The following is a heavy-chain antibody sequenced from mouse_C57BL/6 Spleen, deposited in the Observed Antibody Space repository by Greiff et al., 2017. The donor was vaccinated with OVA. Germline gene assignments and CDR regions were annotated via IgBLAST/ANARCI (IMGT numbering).Heavy chain of an antibody. CDR1: GFSLTSYG. J-gene: IGHJ4*01. D-gene: IGHD1-1*01. CDR3: ASYYYGSDAMDY. Sequence: QVQLKESGPGLVQPSQRLSITCTVSGFSLTSYGVHWVRQSPGKGLEWLGVIWSGGSTDYNAAFISRLSISKDNSKSQVFFKMNSLQADDTAIYYCASYYYGSDAMDYWGQGTSVTVSS. CDR2: IWSGGST. V-gene: IGHV2-2*01.